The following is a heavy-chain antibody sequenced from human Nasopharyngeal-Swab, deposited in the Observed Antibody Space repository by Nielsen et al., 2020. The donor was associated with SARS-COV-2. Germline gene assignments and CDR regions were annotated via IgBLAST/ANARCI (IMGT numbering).Heavy chain of an antibody. CDR1: GFTFSDTA. CDR3: TRCGGGCYSGRDY. D-gene: IGHD2-21*02. J-gene: IGHJ4*02. CDR2: IRSKGNNYAT. Sequence: AGSLRLSCAASGFTFSDTAIHWVRHASGKGLEWVGRIRSKGNNYATAYAASVKGRFIIFRDDPTNTAYPQMNSLKTEDTAVYYCTRCGGGCYSGRDYWGQGTLVTVSS. V-gene: IGHV3-73*01.